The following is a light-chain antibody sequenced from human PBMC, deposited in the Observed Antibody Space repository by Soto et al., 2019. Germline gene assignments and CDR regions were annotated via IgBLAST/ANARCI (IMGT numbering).Light chain of an antibody. CDR1: SSDVGGYHY. J-gene: IGLJ2*01. Sequence: QSVLTQPRSVSGSPGQSVTLSCTGTSSDVGGYHYVSWYQHHPGKAPKIIIYDVNKRPSGVPDHFSGSKSGNTASLTISGLQTEDEADYYCCSYAGSYTLVFGGGTKVTVL. V-gene: IGLV2-11*01. CDR2: DVN. CDR3: CSYAGSYTLV.